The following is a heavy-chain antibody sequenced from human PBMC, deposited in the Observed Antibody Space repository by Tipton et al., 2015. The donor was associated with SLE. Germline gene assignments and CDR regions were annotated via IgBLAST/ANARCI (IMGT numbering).Heavy chain of an antibody. V-gene: IGHV4-61*09. CDR1: GGSISSGSYY. CDR2: INHRGST. Sequence: TLSLTCTVSGGSISSGSYYWSWIRQPAGKGLEWIGEINHRGSTNYNPSLKSRLTISVDTSKNQFSLKLSSVTAADTAVYYCARRGIVGAIDYWGQGTLVTVSS. CDR3: ARRGIVGAIDY. D-gene: IGHD1-26*01. J-gene: IGHJ4*02.